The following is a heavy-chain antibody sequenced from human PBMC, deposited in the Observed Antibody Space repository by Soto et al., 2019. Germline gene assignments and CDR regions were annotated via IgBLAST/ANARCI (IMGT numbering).Heavy chain of an antibody. CDR3: SHLYNWNYFDY. J-gene: IGHJ4*02. Sequence: QITLKESGPTLVKPTQTLTLTCTFSGFSLTTSGVGVGWIRQPPGKALEWLALIYWNDDKRYSPSLKSRLTITKDTSKNQVVLTLTNMDPVDTATYYCSHLYNWNYFDYWGQGTLVTVSS. CDR2: IYWNDDK. D-gene: IGHD1-20*01. CDR1: GFSLTTSGVG. V-gene: IGHV2-5*01.